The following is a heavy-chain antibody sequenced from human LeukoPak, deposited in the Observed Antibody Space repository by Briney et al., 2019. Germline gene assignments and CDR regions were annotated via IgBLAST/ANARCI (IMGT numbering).Heavy chain of an antibody. CDR2: IYSGGST. D-gene: IGHD2-2*02. CDR3: ARENGCSSTSCYTMRYQYWYFDL. Sequence: GGSLRLSCAASGFTVSSNYMSWVRQAAGKGLEWVSVIYSGGSTYYADSVKGRFTISRDNSKNTLYLQMNSLRAEDTAVYYCARENGCSSTSCYTMRYQYWYFDLWGRGTLVTVSS. CDR1: GFTVSSNY. V-gene: IGHV3-53*01. J-gene: IGHJ2*01.